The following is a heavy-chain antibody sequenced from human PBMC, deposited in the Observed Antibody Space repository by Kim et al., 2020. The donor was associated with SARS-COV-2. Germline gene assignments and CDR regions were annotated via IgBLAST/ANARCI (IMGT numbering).Heavy chain of an antibody. CDR3: ARGLKLVTAVAGTIDY. Sequence: SETLSLTCAVYGGSFSGYYWSWIRQPPGKGLEWIGEINHSGSTNYNPSLKSRVTISVDTPKNQFSLKLSSVTAADTAVYYCARGLKLVTAVAGTIDYWGPGNPVTVS. D-gene: IGHD6-19*01. J-gene: IGHJ4*02. V-gene: IGHV4-34*01. CDR2: INHSGST. CDR1: GGSFSGYY.